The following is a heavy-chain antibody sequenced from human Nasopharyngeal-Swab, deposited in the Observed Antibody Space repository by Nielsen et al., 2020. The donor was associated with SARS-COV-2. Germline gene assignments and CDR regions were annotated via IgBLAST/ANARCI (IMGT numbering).Heavy chain of an antibody. V-gene: IGHV1-2*06. CDR2: INPNSGGT. J-gene: IGHJ4*02. Sequence: ASVKVSCKASGYSFTDYFMEWVRLAPGQGLEWIGRINPNSGGTNYAKKFQGRVAMTRDASLSTGTMELSGLTSDDTAVYFCSRIPRVGGYSYGYDYWGQGTLVTVSS. CDR3: SRIPRVGGYSYGYDY. D-gene: IGHD5-18*01. CDR1: GYSFTDYF.